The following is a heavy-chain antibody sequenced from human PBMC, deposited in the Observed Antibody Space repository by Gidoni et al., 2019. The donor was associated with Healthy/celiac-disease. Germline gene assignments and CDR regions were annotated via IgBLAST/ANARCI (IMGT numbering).Heavy chain of an antibody. CDR2: ISGSGGCT. V-gene: IGHV3-23*01. J-gene: IGHJ6*03. D-gene: IGHD3-10*01. CDR3: AKDPGGYYYYYMDV. CDR1: GFTFSSYA. Sequence: EVQLLESGGGLVQPGGSLRLSCAASGFTFSSYAMCCVRQAPGKGLEWVSAISGSGGCTYYADSVKGRFTISRDNSKNTLYLQMNSLRAEDTAVYYCAKDPGGYYYYYMDVWGKGTTVTVSS.